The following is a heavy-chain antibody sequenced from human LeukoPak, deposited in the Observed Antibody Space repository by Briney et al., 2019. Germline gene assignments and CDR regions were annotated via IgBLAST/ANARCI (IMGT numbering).Heavy chain of an antibody. V-gene: IGHV4-39*01. CDR1: GDSISSSSYY. J-gene: IGHJ4*02. Sequence: SETLSLTCTVSGDSISSSSYYWGWIRQPPGKGLEWIGSIYYSGSTYYNPSLKSRVTISVDTSKNQFSLKLSSVTAADTAVYYCARLWSGDLDFWSGYYMFRTYYFDYWGQGTLVTVSS. CDR2: IYYSGST. CDR3: ARLWSGDLDFWSGYYMFRTYYFDY. D-gene: IGHD3-3*01.